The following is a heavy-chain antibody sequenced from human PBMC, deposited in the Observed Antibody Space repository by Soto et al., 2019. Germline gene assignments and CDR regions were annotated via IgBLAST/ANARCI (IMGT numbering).Heavy chain of an antibody. CDR1: GGTFN. J-gene: IGHJ3*02. V-gene: IGHV1-69*06. D-gene: IGHD7-27*01. CDR3: ERGSGADAFDI. CDR2: IIPVIDTA. Sequence: QVQLVQSGAEVKKPGSSVKVSCKVSGGTFNIRWVRQAPGQGLEWMGGIIPVIDTANYARKFQGRVVISADRATNIVYMEMMSLTLEDTSVYYCERGSGADAFDIWGQGTMVTVSS.